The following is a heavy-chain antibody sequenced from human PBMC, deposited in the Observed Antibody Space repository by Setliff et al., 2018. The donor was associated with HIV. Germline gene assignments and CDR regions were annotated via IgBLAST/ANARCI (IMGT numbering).Heavy chain of an antibody. J-gene: IGHJ4*02. Sequence: ASVKVSCKTSGYTFTASYLHWVRQAPGQGLQWMGWMHPNSGSTKYAQKFRDRVTPTGDTSISTASMELSSLKSDDTAMYYCATSTSRFFWNGFYQGGFGSRNSHSFENWGQGTLVTVSS. CDR3: ATSTSRFFWNGFYQGGFGSRNSHSFEN. D-gene: IGHD3-3*01. CDR1: GYTFTASY. V-gene: IGHV1-2*02. CDR2: MHPNSGST.